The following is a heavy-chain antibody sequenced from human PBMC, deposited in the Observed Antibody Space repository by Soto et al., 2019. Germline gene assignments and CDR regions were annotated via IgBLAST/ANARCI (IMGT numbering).Heavy chain of an antibody. J-gene: IGHJ5*02. CDR1: GGSFSGYY. V-gene: IGHV4-34*01. CDR2: INHSGST. CDR3: ARANSFIVVVVAATRYNWFDP. Sequence: SETLSLTCAVYGGSFSGYYWSWIRQPPGKGLEWIGEINHSGSTNYNPSLKSRVTISVDTSKNQFSLKLSSVTAADMAVYYCARANSFIVVVVAATRYNWFDPWGQGTLVTVSS. D-gene: IGHD2-15*01.